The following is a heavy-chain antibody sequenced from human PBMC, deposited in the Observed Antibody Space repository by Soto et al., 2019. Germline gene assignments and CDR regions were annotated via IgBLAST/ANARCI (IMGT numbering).Heavy chain of an antibody. CDR1: GYTFTSYA. J-gene: IGHJ4*01. Sequence: ASVKVSCKASGYTFTSYAMHWVRQAPGQGLEWLGWVSADNGERRYAQRVQARVIMTTDTSTPTAYMELRSLRSDDTAVYYCSRGTSIPASGDYWGQGTLVTVSS. CDR2: VSADNGER. V-gene: IGHV1-18*01. D-gene: IGHD6-6*01. CDR3: SRGTSIPASGDY.